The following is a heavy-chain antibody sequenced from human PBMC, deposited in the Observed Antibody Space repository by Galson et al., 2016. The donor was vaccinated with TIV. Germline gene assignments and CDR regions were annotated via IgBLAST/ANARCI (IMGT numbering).Heavy chain of an antibody. J-gene: IGHJ5*02. V-gene: IGHV3-23*01. Sequence: SLRLSCAAAGFRFFDFEMRWVRQAPGKGLEWVSGISPGATNKYYADSVGGRFTISRDNSNNILYLQMNRLQLEDTAVYFCAKDRGNYGALVAWGQGTLVTVSS. CDR3: AKDRGNYGALVA. CDR1: GFRFFDFE. D-gene: IGHD4-17*01. CDR2: ISPGATNK.